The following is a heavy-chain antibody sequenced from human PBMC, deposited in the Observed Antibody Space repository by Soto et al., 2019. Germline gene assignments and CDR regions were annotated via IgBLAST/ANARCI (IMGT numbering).Heavy chain of an antibody. V-gene: IGHV1-8*02. CDR2: MNPNSGNT. CDR1: GGTFSSYT. J-gene: IGHJ6*03. Sequence: AASVKVSCKASGGTFSSYTISWVRQAPGQGLEWMGWMNPNSGNTGYAQKFQGRVTMTRNTSISTAYMELSSLRSEDTAVYYCARGKQSITIFGVVIYMDVWGKGTTVTVSS. CDR3: ARGKQSITIFGVVIYMDV. D-gene: IGHD3-3*01.